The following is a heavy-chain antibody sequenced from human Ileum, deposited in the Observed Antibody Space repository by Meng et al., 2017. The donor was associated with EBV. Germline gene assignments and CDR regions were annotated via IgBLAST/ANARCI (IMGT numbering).Heavy chain of an antibody. CDR3: ARGGWSLDY. Sequence: VNSSRTLSFTGPVCVGITVSSYCGWMRQPPGTGRDWIVYIYYSGRTNYNPSLKSRVTIAVDTSKNQFSLNLSSVTAADTAVYDCARGGWSLDYWGQGTLVTVSS. CDR2: IYYSGRT. V-gene: IGHV4-59*08. J-gene: IGHJ4*02. CDR1: VGITVSSY. D-gene: IGHD2-15*01.